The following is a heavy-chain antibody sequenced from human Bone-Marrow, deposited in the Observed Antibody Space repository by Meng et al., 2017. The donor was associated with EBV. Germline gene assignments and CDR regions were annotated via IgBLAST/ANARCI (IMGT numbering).Heavy chain of an antibody. CDR1: GGTFSSYA. D-gene: IGHD4/OR15-4a*01. V-gene: IGHV1-69*01. Sequence: QGQVVQAGAEVKKPGHSVKVSCKASGGTFSSYAISWVRQAPGQGLEWMGGIIPIFGTANYAQKFQGRVTITADESTSTAYMELSSLRSEDTAVYYCARAVLAGNWFDPWGQGTLVTVSS. CDR3: ARAVLAGNWFDP. CDR2: IIPIFGTA. J-gene: IGHJ5*02.